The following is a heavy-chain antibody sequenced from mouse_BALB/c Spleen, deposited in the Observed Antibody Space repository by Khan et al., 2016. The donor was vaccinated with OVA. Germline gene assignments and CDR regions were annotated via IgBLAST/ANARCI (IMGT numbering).Heavy chain of an antibody. CDR2: INPSTGYT. Sequence: QVQLQQSGAELAKPGASVKMSCKASGYTFTSYWMHWVKQRPGQGLEWIGYINPSTGYTEYNQKFKDKATLNADKYYSTAYMQQSSPTSEDSADYSCPRSSAYACYFDVCGSATTVTLSS. CDR1: GYTFTSYW. CDR3: PRSSAYACYFDV. D-gene: IGHD6-1*01. V-gene: IGHV1-7*01. J-gene: IGHJ1*01.